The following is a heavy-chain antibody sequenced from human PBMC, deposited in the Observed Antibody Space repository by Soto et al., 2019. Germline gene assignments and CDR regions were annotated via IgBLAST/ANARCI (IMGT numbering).Heavy chain of an antibody. CDR1: GFMFSAYA. V-gene: IGHV3-30*04. CDR3: ARDPSPYTSGWYGIDF. D-gene: IGHD6-19*01. CDR2: ISYDGTNK. Sequence: GGSLRLSCAASGFMFSAYAKLWVRQAPGKGLEWVAAISYDGTNKYYADSIKGRFTISRDNSANTLFLQVNSLRREDTAMYYCARDPSPYTSGWYGIDFWSHGTLVTVSS. J-gene: IGHJ4*01.